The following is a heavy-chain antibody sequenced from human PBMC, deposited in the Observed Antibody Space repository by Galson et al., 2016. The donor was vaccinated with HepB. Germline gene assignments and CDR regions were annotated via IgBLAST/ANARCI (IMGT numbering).Heavy chain of an antibody. Sequence: SLRLSCAASGISFSNYWMTWVRQAPGKGLEWVANIKEDGSGKYYVDSVKGRFIISRDNAKNALYPQLNSLRAEDTAVYYCARGASYGSGGYYTWFDPWGQGTLVTVSS. CDR1: GISFSNYW. J-gene: IGHJ5*02. V-gene: IGHV3-7*01. CDR3: ARGASYGSGGYYTWFDP. D-gene: IGHD3-10*01. CDR2: IKEDGSGK.